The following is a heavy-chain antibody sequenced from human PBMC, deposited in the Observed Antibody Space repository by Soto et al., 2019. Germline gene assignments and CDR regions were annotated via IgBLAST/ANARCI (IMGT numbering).Heavy chain of an antibody. Sequence: SETLSLTCTVSGGSISSSSYYWGWIRQPPGKGLEWIGIIYYSGSTYYNPSLKSRVTISGDTSKNQFSLKLSSVTAADTAVYYGARGAYDFDNWFDPWGQGTLVTVSS. CDR2: IYYSGST. V-gene: IGHV4-39*07. CDR1: GGSISSSSYY. CDR3: ARGAYDFDNWFDP. J-gene: IGHJ5*02. D-gene: IGHD3-3*01.